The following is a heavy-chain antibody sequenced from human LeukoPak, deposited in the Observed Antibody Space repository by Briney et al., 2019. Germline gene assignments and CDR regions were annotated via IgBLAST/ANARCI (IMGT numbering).Heavy chain of an antibody. CDR1: GFTFSDYD. CDR3: ARDQPIGYNYGYPFDN. V-gene: IGHV3-11*04. D-gene: IGHD5-18*01. CDR2: ISSSGSTI. J-gene: IGHJ4*02. Sequence: GGSLRLSCAASGFTFSDYDMSWIRQAPGKGLEWVSYISSSGSTIYYADSVKGRFTISRDNAKNSLYLQMNNLRVEHTAVYYCARDQPIGYNYGYPFDNWGQGTLVTVSS.